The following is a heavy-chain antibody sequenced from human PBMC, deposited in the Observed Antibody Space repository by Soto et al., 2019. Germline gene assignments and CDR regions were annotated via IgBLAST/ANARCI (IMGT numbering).Heavy chain of an antibody. CDR3: AKGTSKAGYCSGGSCLNPIDY. CDR1: GFTFSSYG. V-gene: IGHV3-30*18. D-gene: IGHD2-15*01. CDR2: ISYDGSNK. J-gene: IGHJ4*02. Sequence: GGSLRLSCAASGFTFSSYGMHWVRQAPGKGLEWVAVISYDGSNKYYADSVKGRFTISRDNSKNTLYLQMNSLRAEDTAVYYCAKGTSKAGYCSGGSCLNPIDYWGQGTLVTVSS.